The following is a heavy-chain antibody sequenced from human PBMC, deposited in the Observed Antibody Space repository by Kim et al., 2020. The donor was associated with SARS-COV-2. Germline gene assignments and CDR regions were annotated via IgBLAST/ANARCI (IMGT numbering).Heavy chain of an antibody. V-gene: IGHV1-46*01. CDR2: SA. Sequence: SATYAQGCQGRVTMTRDTSTSTVYMELSSLRSEDTAVYSCARGLRTAVFDYWGQGTLVTVSS. J-gene: IGHJ4*02. CDR3: ARGLRTAVFDY. D-gene: IGHD4-17*01.